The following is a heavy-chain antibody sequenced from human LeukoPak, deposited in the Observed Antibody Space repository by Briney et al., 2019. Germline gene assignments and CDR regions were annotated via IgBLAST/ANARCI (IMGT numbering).Heavy chain of an antibody. Sequence: PGGSLRLSCAASGFTINNNYMTWVRQAPGTGLEWVSFSYRGVSSYYANSVKGRFTMSRNNSKNIMNLQMNILTVEETAVYYCARILGTTDAFDIWGQGTMVTVSS. CDR3: ARILGTTDAFDI. V-gene: IGHV3-53*01. D-gene: IGHD2/OR15-2a*01. CDR2: SYRGVSS. J-gene: IGHJ3*02. CDR1: GFTINNNY.